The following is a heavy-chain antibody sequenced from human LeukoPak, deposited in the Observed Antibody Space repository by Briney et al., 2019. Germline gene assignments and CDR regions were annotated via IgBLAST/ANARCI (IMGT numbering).Heavy chain of an antibody. CDR2: ISAYNGNT. CDR1: GYTFTSYG. D-gene: IGHD3-10*01. Sequence: ASVKVSCKASGYTFTSYGISWVRQAPGQGLEWMGWISAYNGNTNYAQKLQGRVTMTTDTSTSTAYMELRSLRSDDTAVYYCARDRRILWFGELLYPGPWGQGTLVTVSS. CDR3: ARDRRILWFGELLYPGP. V-gene: IGHV1-18*01. J-gene: IGHJ5*02.